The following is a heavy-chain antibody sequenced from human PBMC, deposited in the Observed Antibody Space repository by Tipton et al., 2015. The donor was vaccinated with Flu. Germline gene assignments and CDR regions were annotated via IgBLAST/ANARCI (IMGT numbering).Heavy chain of an antibody. Sequence: SLRLSCTASGFTFGDYTMTWVRQAPGKGLEWVGFIRSIAYGETTEYAASVRGRFAISRDNSKSIAYLQMRSLKTEDTALYYCTRSSTVVRGVIVSDYYYGLDVWGQGTTVTVSS. CDR1: GFTFGDYT. J-gene: IGHJ6*02. CDR2: IRSIAYGETT. D-gene: IGHD3-10*01. CDR3: TRSSTVVRGVIVSDYYYGLDV. V-gene: IGHV3-49*04.